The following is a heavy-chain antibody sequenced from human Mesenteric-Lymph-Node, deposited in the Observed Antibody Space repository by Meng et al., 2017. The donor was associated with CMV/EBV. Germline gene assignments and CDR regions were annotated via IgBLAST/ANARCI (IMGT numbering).Heavy chain of an antibody. Sequence: LSLTCAASGFTFSSYDMHWVRQATGKGLEWVSAIGTAGDTYYPGSVKGRFTISRENAKNSLYLQMNSLRAGDTAVYYCASPGITIFGVVRGWYYYGMDVWGQGTTVTVSS. D-gene: IGHD3-3*01. CDR3: ASPGITIFGVVRGWYYYGMDV. CDR2: IGTAGDT. CDR1: GFTFSSYD. J-gene: IGHJ6*02. V-gene: IGHV3-13*01.